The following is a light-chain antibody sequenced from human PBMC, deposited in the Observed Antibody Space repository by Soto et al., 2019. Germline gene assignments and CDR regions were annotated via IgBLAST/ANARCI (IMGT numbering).Light chain of an antibody. V-gene: IGKV1-39*01. CDR1: QSISSY. CDR3: QQEDT. J-gene: IGKJ4*01. Sequence: DIQMTQSPSSLSASVGDRVTITCRASQSISSYLNWYQQKPGKAPKLLIYAASSLQSGVPSRFSGSGSGTDFTLTISSLQTEDFATYYCQQEDTFGGGTKVEIK. CDR2: AAS.